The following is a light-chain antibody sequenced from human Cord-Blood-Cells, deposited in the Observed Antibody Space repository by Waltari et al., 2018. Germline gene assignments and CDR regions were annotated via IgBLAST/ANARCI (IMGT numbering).Light chain of an antibody. CDR3: AAWDDSLSGWV. CDR1: SSNIGSTS. V-gene: IGLV1-47*01. J-gene: IGLJ3*02. Sequence: QSVLTHPPSAPGTPGQRLTISCSGSSSNIGSTSVYWYQQLPGTDPKLLIYRNNQRPSGVPDRFSGSKSGTSASLAISGLRSEDEADYYCAAWDDSLSGWVFGGGTKLTVL. CDR2: RNN.